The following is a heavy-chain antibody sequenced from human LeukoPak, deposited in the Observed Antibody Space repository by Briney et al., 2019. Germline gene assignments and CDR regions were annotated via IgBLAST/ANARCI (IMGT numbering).Heavy chain of an antibody. CDR1: GGSISSGGYY. V-gene: IGHV4-31*03. CDR2: IYYSGST. J-gene: IGHJ6*02. CDR3: ARADPYYYYYGMDV. Sequence: PSETLSLTCTVSGGSISSGGYYWSWIGQHPGKGLEWIGYIYYSGSTYYNPSLKSRVTISVDTSKNQFSLKLSSVTAADTAVYYCARADPYYYYYGMDVWGQGTTVTVSS.